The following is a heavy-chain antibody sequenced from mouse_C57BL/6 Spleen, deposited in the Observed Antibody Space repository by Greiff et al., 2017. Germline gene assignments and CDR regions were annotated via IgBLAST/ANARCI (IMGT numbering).Heavy chain of an antibody. V-gene: IGHV1-64*01. D-gene: IGHD1-1*01. CDR1: GYTFTSYW. Sequence: QVQLQQPGAELVKPGASVTLSCKASGYTFTSYWMHWVKQRPGQGLEWIGMIHPNSGSTNYNEKFKSKATLTVDKSSSTAYMQLSSLTSEDSAVYYCAITTVVALDAMDYWGQGTSVTVSS. J-gene: IGHJ4*01. CDR2: IHPNSGST. CDR3: AITTVVALDAMDY.